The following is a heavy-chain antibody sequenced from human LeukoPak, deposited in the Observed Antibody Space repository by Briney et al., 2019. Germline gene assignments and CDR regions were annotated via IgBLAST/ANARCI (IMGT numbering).Heavy chain of an antibody. CDR2: INHSGST. CDR3: AKEGGAADGGY. Sequence: SETLSLTCAVYGGSFSGYYWSWIRQPPGKGLEWIGEINHSGSTNYNPSLKSRVTISVDTSKNQFSLKLSSVTAADTAVYYCAKEGGAADGGYWGQGTLVTVSS. D-gene: IGHD6-13*01. V-gene: IGHV4-34*01. J-gene: IGHJ4*02. CDR1: GGSFSGYY.